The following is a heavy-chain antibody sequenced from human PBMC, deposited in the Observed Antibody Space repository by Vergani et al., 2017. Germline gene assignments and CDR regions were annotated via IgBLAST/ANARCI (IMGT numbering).Heavy chain of an antibody. CDR1: GGSFSGYY. V-gene: IGHV4-34*01. CDR2: INHSGST. CDR3: EREERRRYSYGLANYFDY. J-gene: IGHJ4*02. D-gene: IGHD5-18*01. Sequence: QVQLQQWGAGLLKPSETLSLTCAVYGGSFSGYYWSWIRQPPGKGLEWIGEINHSGSTNYNPSLKRRVTIAVDTSKNQFSLKLSSVTAADTAVYYCEREERRRYSYGLANYFDYWGQGTLVTVSS.